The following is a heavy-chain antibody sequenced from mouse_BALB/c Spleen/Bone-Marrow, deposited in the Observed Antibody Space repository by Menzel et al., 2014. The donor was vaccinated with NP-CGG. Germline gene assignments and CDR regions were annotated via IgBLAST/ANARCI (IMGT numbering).Heavy chain of an antibody. CDR2: IWGGGNT. V-gene: IGHV2-6-4*01. Sequence: QVQLKQSGPGQVAPSQSLSITCTVSGFSLSSYNVHWVRQPPGKGLEWLGVIWGGGNTDYNSGLKSRLSIRKDNSKSQVFLKMNSLQTDDTTMYYCARFITTGAMDYWGQGTSVTVSS. CDR1: GFSLSSYN. D-gene: IGHD1-1*01. CDR3: ARFITTGAMDY. J-gene: IGHJ4*01.